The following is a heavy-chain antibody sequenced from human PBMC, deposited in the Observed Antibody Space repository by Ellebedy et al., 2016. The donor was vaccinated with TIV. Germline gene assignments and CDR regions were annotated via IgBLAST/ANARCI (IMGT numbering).Heavy chain of an antibody. CDR3: ARTSYYDSSGYPLFDY. D-gene: IGHD3-22*01. Sequence: MPSETLSLTCTVSAGSISSYYWSWIRQPPGKGLEWIGYIYNSESPNYNPSLKSRVTMSVDSSRNQFSLKLSSVTAADTAVYYCARTSYYDSSGYPLFDYWGQGTLVTVSS. V-gene: IGHV4-59*08. J-gene: IGHJ4*02. CDR1: AGSISSYY. CDR2: IYNSESP.